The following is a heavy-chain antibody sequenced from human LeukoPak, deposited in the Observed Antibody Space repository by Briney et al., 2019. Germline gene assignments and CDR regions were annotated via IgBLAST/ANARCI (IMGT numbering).Heavy chain of an antibody. V-gene: IGHV3-23*01. CDR2: ISGSGGST. CDR1: GFTFSSYA. Sequence: GGSLRLSCAASGFTFSSYAMSWVRQAPGKGLEWVSAISGSGGSTYYADSVKGRFTVSRDNAKNSLYLQMNSLRAEDTALYYCAKLAIDGYSSSSPFDYWGQGTLVTVSS. J-gene: IGHJ4*02. CDR3: AKLAIDGYSSSSPFDY. D-gene: IGHD6-13*01.